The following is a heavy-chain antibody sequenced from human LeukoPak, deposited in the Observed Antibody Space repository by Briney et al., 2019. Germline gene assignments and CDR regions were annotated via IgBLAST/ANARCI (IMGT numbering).Heavy chain of an antibody. J-gene: IGHJ4*02. Sequence: GGSLRLSCAASGFTFSSYMMTWVRQAPGKGLEWVANIKPDGGEKFYVDSVRGRFTISRDNAKNSLYLQMNSLRAEDTAVYYCASGSFWGGILEYWGQGTLVIVSS. V-gene: IGHV3-7*01. CDR1: GFTFSSYM. D-gene: IGHD3-3*01. CDR3: ASGSFWGGILEY. CDR2: IKPDGGEK.